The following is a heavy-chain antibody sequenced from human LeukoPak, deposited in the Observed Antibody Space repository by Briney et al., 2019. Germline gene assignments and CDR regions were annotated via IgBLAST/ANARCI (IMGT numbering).Heavy chain of an antibody. CDR3: ARDSRSYERSGYYHFDY. CDR2: IYYTGTT. D-gene: IGHD3-22*01. CDR1: NGSISSFY. J-gene: IGHJ4*02. Sequence: SETLSLTCTVSNGSISSFYWTWIRQPPGKGLEWIGYIYYTGTTDYNPSLKSRVTISVDTSKNQFSLKLSSVTAADTAVYYCARDSRSYERSGYYHFDYWGQGSLVTVSS. V-gene: IGHV4-59*01.